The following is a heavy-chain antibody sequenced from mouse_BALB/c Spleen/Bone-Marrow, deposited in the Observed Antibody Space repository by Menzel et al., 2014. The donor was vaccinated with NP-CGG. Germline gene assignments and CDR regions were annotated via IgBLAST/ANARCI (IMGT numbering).Heavy chain of an antibody. Sequence: EVQGVESGGGLVLPGGSLRLPCATSGFTFTDYYMSWVRQPPGKALEWLGFIRNKANGYTTEYSASVKGRFTISRDNSQSILYLQMNTLRAEDSATYYCARDYGNYVRFAYWGQGTLVTVSA. CDR2: IRNKANGYTT. CDR1: GFTFTDYY. D-gene: IGHD2-1*01. J-gene: IGHJ3*01. CDR3: ARDYGNYVRFAY. V-gene: IGHV7-3*02.